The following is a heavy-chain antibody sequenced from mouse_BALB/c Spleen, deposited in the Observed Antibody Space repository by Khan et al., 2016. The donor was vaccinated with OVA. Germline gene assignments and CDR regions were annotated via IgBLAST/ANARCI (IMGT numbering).Heavy chain of an antibody. V-gene: IGHV2-2*02. CDR3: ARSYFSYGNYGDYYAMDY. CDR1: GFSLTNYG. Sequence: VELVESGPGLVQPSQSLSITCTVSGFSLTNYGVHWVRQSPGKGLEWLGVIWSGGSTDYNAAFISRLSINKDNSTSQVFFRMNSLQANDTAIYYCARSYFSYGNYGDYYAMDYWGQGTSVTVSS. D-gene: IGHD2-1*01. CDR2: IWSGGST. J-gene: IGHJ4*01.